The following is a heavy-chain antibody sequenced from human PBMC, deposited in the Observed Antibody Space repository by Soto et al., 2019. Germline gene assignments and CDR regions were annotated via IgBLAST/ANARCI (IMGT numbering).Heavy chain of an antibody. V-gene: IGHV4-59*08. CDR2: IYYSRST. CDR3: ARRYSAGFAY. Sequence: SEPMYLTSTVYSRQISCYYSTCIRQPQEKGLETIGYIYYSRSTNYNPSLKSRVTIAVYTSKIQFTLKLSSVTAADKAVDYSARRYSAGFAYWGQGTLVTVSS. J-gene: IGHJ4*02. D-gene: IGHD5-18*01. CDR1: SRQISCYY.